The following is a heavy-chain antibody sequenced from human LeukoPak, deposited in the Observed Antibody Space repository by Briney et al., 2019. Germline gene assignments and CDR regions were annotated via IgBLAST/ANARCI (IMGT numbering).Heavy chain of an antibody. CDR3: ARDGGNNSWYGMDV. J-gene: IGHJ6*02. CDR2: IYRVGST. Sequence: GGPLRLSCAASGFTVSSNYMSWVRQAPGKGLEWVSIIYRVGSTFYADSVEGRFTISRDNSKNTLYLQMNSLRVEDTAIYYCARDGGNNSWYGMDVWGQGTTVTVSS. CDR1: GFTVSSNY. D-gene: IGHD4-23*01. V-gene: IGHV3-66*01.